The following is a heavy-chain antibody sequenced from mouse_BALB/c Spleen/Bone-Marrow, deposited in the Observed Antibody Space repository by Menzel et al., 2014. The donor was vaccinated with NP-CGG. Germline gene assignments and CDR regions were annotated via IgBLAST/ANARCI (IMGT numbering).Heavy chain of an antibody. CDR1: GFPFSSYG. CDR3: ARDRTYYYGMDY. V-gene: IGHV5-6-3*01. CDR2: INSNGGST. Sequence: EVQGVESGGGLVQPGGSLKLSCAASGFPFSSYGMSWVRQTPDKRLELVATINSNGGSTYYPDSVEGRFTISRDNAKNTLYLQMSSLKSEDSAMFYCARDRTYYYGMDYWGQGTSVTVSS. J-gene: IGHJ4*01.